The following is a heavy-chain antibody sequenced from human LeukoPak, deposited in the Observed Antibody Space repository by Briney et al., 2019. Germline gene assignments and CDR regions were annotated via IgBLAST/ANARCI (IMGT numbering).Heavy chain of an antibody. CDR3: ARVADYYVSGHFDY. D-gene: IGHD3-10*01. J-gene: IGHJ4*02. CDR2: IYSGGNT. Sequence: GGSLRLSCAASGFTVSGNYMIWVRQTSGKRLEWVSLIYSGGNTYYTDSVKGRFTISRDNSENTLYLQMNSLRTEDTAVYYCARVADYYVSGHFDYWGQGTLVTVSS. V-gene: IGHV3-53*01. CDR1: GFTVSGNY.